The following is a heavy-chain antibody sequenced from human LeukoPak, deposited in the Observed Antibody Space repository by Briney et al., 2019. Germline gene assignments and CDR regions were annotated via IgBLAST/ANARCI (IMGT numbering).Heavy chain of an antibody. V-gene: IGHV3-74*01. Sequence: GGSLRLSCAASGFGFSRYWMHWVRQAPGTERQWVSRIYRDGSTTDYAASVKGRFSISRDNSKKTLYLQMNSLRADDTAVYYCARGERWLLPPTDYWGQGTLVTVSS. J-gene: IGHJ4*02. D-gene: IGHD5-24*01. CDR3: ARGERWLLPPTDY. CDR1: GFGFSRYW. CDR2: IYRDGSTT.